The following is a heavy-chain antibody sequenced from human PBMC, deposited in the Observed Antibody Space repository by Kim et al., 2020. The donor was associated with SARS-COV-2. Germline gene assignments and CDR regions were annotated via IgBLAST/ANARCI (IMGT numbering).Heavy chain of an antibody. V-gene: IGHV3-9*01. CDR2: ISWNSGSI. CDR1: GFTFDDYA. CDR3: AKDHGEDILTGYNWFDP. Sequence: GGSLRLSCAASGFTFDDYAMHWVRQAPGKGLEWVSGISWNSGSIGYADSVKGRFTISRDNAKNSLYLQMNSLRAEDTALYYCAKDHGEDILTGYNWFDPWGQGTLVTVSS. D-gene: IGHD3-9*01. J-gene: IGHJ5*02.